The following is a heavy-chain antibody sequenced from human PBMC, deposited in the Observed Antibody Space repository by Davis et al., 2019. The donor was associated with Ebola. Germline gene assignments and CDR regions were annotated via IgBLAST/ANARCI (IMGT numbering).Heavy chain of an antibody. CDR3: ARDWSCSSTSCFNYYYYGMDV. V-gene: IGHV4-31*03. CDR2: IYYSGST. J-gene: IGHJ6*02. CDR1: GGSISSGGYY. D-gene: IGHD2-2*01. Sequence: MPSETLSLTCTVSGGSISSGGYYWSWIRQHPGKGLEWIGYIYYSGSTYYNPSLKSRVTISVDTSKNQFSLKLSSVTAADTAVYYCARDWSCSSTSCFNYYYYGMDVWGQGTTVTVSS.